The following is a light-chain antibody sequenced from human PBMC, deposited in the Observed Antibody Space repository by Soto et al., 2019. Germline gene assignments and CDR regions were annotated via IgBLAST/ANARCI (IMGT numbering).Light chain of an antibody. CDR1: QSVGRDY. V-gene: IGKV3-20*01. CDR3: QQYAASPIT. Sequence: EIVLTQSRGTLSLSPGERATLSCRASQSVGRDYLAWFQQKPGQAPRLLIYDASKRATGIPDRFSGSGSGTDLTLTISRLEPEDFAVYHCQQYAASPITFGQGTRLEIE. J-gene: IGKJ5*01. CDR2: DAS.